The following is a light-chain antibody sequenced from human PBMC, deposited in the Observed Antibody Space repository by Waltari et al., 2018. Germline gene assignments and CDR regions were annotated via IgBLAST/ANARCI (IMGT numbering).Light chain of an antibody. V-gene: IGKV1-33*01. CDR2: DAS. CDR3: QQFDDLPLT. Sequence: DIQMTQSPSSLSASVGDRVTITCQASQDIKDYLNWYQQKPGKAPNLLIYDASNLETGVPSRFSGSGSGTNFSFTISNLQPEDFATYFCQQFDDLPLTFGPGTKVDVK. CDR1: QDIKDY. J-gene: IGKJ3*01.